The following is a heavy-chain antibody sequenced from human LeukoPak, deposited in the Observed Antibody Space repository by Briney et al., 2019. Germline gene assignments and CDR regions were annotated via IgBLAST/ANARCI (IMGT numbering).Heavy chain of an antibody. V-gene: IGHV4-59*01. Sequence: PSETLSLTCTVSGGSISRYYWSWIRQPPGKGLEWIGYIYYSGSTNYNPSLKSRVTISVDTSKNQFSLKLSSVTAADTAVYYCARDHYGSGSSDYWGQGTLVTVSS. CDR1: GGSISRYY. CDR2: IYYSGST. D-gene: IGHD3-10*01. CDR3: ARDHYGSGSSDY. J-gene: IGHJ4*02.